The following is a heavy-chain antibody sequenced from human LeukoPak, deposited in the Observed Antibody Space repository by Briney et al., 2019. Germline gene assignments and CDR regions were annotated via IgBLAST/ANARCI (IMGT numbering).Heavy chain of an antibody. CDR3: ARGGEPIYYYYMDV. V-gene: IGHV3-74*01. CDR1: GFTFNSYW. D-gene: IGHD3-16*01. CDR2: INSEGSIT. J-gene: IGHJ6*03. Sequence: GGSLRLSCAASGFTFNSYWMHWVRQAPGKGLVWVSRINSEGSITSYADFVKGRFTTSRDNAKNTLYLQMNSLRAEDTAVYYCARGGEPIYYYYMDVWGKGTTVTVSS.